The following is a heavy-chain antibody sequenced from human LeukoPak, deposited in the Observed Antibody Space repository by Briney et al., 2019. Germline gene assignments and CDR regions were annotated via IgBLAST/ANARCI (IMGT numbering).Heavy chain of an antibody. V-gene: IGHV3-74*01. CDR2: INSDGSIS. Sequence: GGSLTLSCAASGFTFSNYALHWARHAPGKGLVWVSRINSDGSISAYGDSVKGRFTISRDNAKNTLYLQMNSLGAGDTAVYYCVRGDGLLLSSFVDYWGQGTLVTVSS. CDR3: VRGDGLLLSSFVDY. J-gene: IGHJ4*02. CDR1: GFTFSNYA. D-gene: IGHD2-2*01.